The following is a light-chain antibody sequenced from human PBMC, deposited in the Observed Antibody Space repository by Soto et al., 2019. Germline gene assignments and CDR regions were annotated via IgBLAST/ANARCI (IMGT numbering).Light chain of an antibody. Sequence: DVVITHPPLSLSVAPGHPSSISFNSIQILLHITGETFLFWYLQKPGQSPQLLIYEVSTRVSGVPDRFSGSGSGTDFTLEISRVETDDVGIYYCMQSKHSPPTFGQGTRLEIK. V-gene: IGKV2-29*03. CDR3: MQSKHSPPT. CDR1: QILLHITGETF. J-gene: IGKJ5*01. CDR2: EVS.